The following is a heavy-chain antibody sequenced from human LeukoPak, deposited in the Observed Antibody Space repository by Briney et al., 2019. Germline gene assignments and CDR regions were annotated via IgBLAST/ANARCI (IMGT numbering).Heavy chain of an antibody. CDR2: IHYSGST. V-gene: IGHV4-59*01. CDR3: ARSMTAYGLDI. D-gene: IGHD2-21*02. Sequence: PSETLSLTCTVSGGSISGDYWSWIRQPPGKGLGWIGYIHYSGSTNCNPSLKSRVTISVDTSKNQFSLKVTPVTAADTAVYYCARSMTAYGLDIWGQGTRVIVSS. CDR1: GGSISGDY. J-gene: IGHJ3*02.